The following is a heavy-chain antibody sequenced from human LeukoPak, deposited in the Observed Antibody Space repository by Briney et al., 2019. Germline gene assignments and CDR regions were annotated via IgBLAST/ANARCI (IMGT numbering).Heavy chain of an antibody. CDR1: GFTFSSYA. CDR3: AIELLYCGYRSDY. D-gene: IGHD3-10*01. V-gene: IGHV3-23*01. J-gene: IGHJ4*02. CDR2: ISGSGGST. Sequence: GGSLRLSCAASGFTFSSYAMSWVRQAPGEGLEWDSAISGSGGSTYYADSVKGRFTISRDNLKNTLYPQMNSLRPEDTAVYYWAIELLYCGYRSDYWGQGTLVTVSS.